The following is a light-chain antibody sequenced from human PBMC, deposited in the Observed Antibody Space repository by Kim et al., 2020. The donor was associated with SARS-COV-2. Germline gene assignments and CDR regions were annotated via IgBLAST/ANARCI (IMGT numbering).Light chain of an antibody. V-gene: IGKV3-15*01. Sequence: EMVLTQSPATLSVSPGERATLSCRASQSVSTYLAWYHQKPGQSPRLLIYGASTRATGIPARFSGSGSGTEFTLTISSLQSEDFGFYYCQQYHNWWTFGQGTKVDIK. CDR3: QQYHNWWT. J-gene: IGKJ1*01. CDR2: GAS. CDR1: QSVSTY.